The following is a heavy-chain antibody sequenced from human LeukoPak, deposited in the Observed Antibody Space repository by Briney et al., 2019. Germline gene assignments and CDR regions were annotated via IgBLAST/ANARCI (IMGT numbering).Heavy chain of an antibody. V-gene: IGHV3-53*01. D-gene: IGHD4-17*01. J-gene: IGHJ4*02. CDR1: EFTVSSNY. CDR2: IYSGGST. CDR3: AREAVTRNYFDY. Sequence: GGSLRLSCAASEFTVSSNYMNWVRQAPGKGLEWVSVIYSGGSTYYADSVKGRFTISRDNSKHTLYLQMNSLRAEDTAVYYCAREAVTRNYFDYWGQGTLVTVSS.